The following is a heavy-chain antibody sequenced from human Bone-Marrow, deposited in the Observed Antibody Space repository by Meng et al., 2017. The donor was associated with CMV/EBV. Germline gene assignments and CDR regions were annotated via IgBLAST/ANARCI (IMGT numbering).Heavy chain of an antibody. CDR1: GGSFSGYY. CDR3: ARDCGWYED. D-gene: IGHD6-19*01. Sequence: GSLRLSCAVYGGSFSGYYWSWIRQPPGKGLEWIGEINHSGSTNYNPSLKSRVTISVDKSKNQFSLKLSSVTAADTAVYYCARDCGWYEDWGQGTLVTVSS. V-gene: IGHV4-34*01. J-gene: IGHJ4*02. CDR2: INHSGST.